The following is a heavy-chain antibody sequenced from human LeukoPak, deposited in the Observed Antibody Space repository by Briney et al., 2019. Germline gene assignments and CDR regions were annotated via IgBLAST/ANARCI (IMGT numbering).Heavy chain of an antibody. D-gene: IGHD6-19*01. Sequence: GGSLRLSCAASGFTFSSYEMNWVRQAPGKGLEWVSYISSSGSTIYYADSVKGRFTISRDNAKNSLYLQMNSLRAEDTAVYYCARAKSSGWYRPNWFDPWGQGTLVTVSS. CDR2: ISSSGSTI. V-gene: IGHV3-48*03. CDR1: GFTFSSYE. J-gene: IGHJ5*02. CDR3: ARAKSSGWYRPNWFDP.